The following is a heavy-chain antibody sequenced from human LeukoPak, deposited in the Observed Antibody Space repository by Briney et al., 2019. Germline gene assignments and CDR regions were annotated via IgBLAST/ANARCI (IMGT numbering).Heavy chain of an antibody. CDR2: INPNSGGT. CDR3: ARGLTLIYDSSGRIDY. J-gene: IGHJ4*02. Sequence: ASVKVSCKASGYTFTGYYMHWVRQAPGQGLEWMGRINPNSGGTNYAQKFQGRVTMTRDTSISTAYMELSRLRSDDTAVYYCARGLTLIYDSSGRIDYWGQGTLVTVSS. CDR1: GYTFTGYY. V-gene: IGHV1-2*06. D-gene: IGHD3-22*01.